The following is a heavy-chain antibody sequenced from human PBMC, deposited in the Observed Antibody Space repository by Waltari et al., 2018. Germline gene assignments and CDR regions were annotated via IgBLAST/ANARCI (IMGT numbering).Heavy chain of an antibody. V-gene: IGHV3-23*01. D-gene: IGHD2-21*02. CDR1: GFTFNDFA. Sequence: EVHLLESGGKLVQPGGSLRLSCTASGFTFNDFAMTWVRQAPGRGLEWVPEITVNINKTYYADSVRGRFTISRDNARNALLLQLNSLRAEDTAVYYCVRAYCGGDCYSIAFEHWGQGTLVTVSS. CDR3: VRAYCGGDCYSIAFEH. J-gene: IGHJ4*02. CDR2: ITVNINKT.